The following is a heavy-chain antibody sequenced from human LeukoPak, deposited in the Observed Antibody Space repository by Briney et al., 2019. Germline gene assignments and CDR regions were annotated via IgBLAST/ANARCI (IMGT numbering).Heavy chain of an antibody. CDR3: AQTGNVWGSYRPPVY. CDR2: IIPIFGTA. CDR1: GGTFSSYA. Sequence: ASVKVSCKASGGTFSSYAISWVRQAPGQGLEWMGGIIPIFGTANYAQKFQGRVTITADEYTSTAYMELSSLRSEDTAVYYCAQTGNVWGSYRPPVYWGQGTLVTVSS. V-gene: IGHV1-69*13. J-gene: IGHJ4*02. D-gene: IGHD3-16*02.